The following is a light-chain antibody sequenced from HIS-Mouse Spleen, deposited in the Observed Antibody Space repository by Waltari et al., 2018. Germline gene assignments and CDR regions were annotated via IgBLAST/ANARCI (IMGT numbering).Light chain of an antibody. CDR1: NPNIGSNY. J-gene: IGLJ2*01. V-gene: IGLV1-47*01. CDR2: RNN. Sequence: QSVLTQPPSASGTPGQRVTISCSGSNPNIGSNYVNLYQQLPGTAPKLLIYRNNQRPSGVPDRFSGSKSGTSASLAISGLRSEDEADYYCAAWDDSLSGVVFGGGTKLTVL. CDR3: AAWDDSLSGVV.